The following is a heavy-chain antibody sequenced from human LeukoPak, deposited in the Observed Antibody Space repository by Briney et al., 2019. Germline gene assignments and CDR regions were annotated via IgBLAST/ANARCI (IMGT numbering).Heavy chain of an antibody. Sequence: SETLSLTCAVYGGSFSGYYWSWIRQPPGKGLEWIGEINHSGSTNYNPSLKSRVTISVDTSKNQFSLKLSSVTAADTAVYYCARGGYSYGQRYWGQGTLVTVSS. V-gene: IGHV4-34*01. CDR1: GGSFSGYY. J-gene: IGHJ4*02. CDR3: ARGGYSYGQRY. D-gene: IGHD5-18*01. CDR2: INHSGST.